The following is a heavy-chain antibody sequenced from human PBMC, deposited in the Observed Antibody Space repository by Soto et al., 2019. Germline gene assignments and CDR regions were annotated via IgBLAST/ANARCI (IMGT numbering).Heavy chain of an antibody. J-gene: IGHJ6*02. CDR1: GGSLTDYY. D-gene: IGHD4-4*01. CDR2: IYYTGST. V-gene: IGHV4-59*01. Sequence: SETLSLTCSVSGGSLTDYYWSWVRQSPGKGLEWIGYIYYTGSTTYNPSLKSRVTISGDRSKNQFSLKMTSVSAAETAVYVCARDRGVSVTTRHYNPVGMDVWGQGTTVTVSS. CDR3: ARDRGVSVTTRHYNPVGMDV.